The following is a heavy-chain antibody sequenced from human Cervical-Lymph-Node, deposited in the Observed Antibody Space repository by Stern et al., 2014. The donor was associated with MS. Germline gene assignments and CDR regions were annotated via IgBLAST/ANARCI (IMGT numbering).Heavy chain of an antibody. D-gene: IGHD6-13*01. CDR2: VWYDGSNK. V-gene: IGHV3-33*01. CDR3: ARYRSSWYSLDY. J-gene: IGHJ4*02. Sequence: VQLEESGGGVVQPGKSLRLSCAASGFTFSSYGIHWVRQAPGKGLEWVAGVWYDGSNKYYADSVKGRFTISRDNSKNTVFLQMNSLRVEDTSVYYCARYRSSWYSLDYWGQGTLVTVSS. CDR1: GFTFSSYG.